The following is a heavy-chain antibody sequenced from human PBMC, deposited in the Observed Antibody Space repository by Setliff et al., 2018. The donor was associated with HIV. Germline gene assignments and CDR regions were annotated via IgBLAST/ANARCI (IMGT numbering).Heavy chain of an antibody. Sequence: SETLSLTCTVSGGSISSSSYYWGWIRQPPGKGLEWIGSIYYSGSTYYNPSLKSRVTISVDTSKNQFSLKLSSVTAADTAVYYCARSVHYYDSSGYYWGAFDIWGQGTMVTVSS. D-gene: IGHD3-22*01. CDR3: ARSVHYYDSSGYYWGAFDI. CDR1: GGSISSSSYY. CDR2: IYYSGST. J-gene: IGHJ3*02. V-gene: IGHV4-39*01.